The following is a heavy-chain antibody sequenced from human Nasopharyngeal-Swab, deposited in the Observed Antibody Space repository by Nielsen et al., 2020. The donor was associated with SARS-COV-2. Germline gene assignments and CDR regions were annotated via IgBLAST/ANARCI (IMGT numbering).Heavy chain of an antibody. CDR3: ARAPLTIFEYYFDY. V-gene: IGHV4-59*01. CDR2: IYYTGST. Sequence: GSLRLSCAASGFTFSSYAMSWIRQPPGKGLEWIGYIYYTGSTNYNASLKSRVTISADTSKNQFSLKLSSVTAADTAVYYCARAPLTIFEYYFDYWGQGTLVTVSS. J-gene: IGHJ4*02. D-gene: IGHD3-9*01. CDR1: GFTFSSYA.